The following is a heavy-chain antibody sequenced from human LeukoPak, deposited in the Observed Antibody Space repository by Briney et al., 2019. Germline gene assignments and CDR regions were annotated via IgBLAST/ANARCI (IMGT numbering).Heavy chain of an antibody. D-gene: IGHD4/OR15-4a*01. CDR3: VADLPGTNSPYFDY. CDR1: GFTFSAAW. V-gene: IGHV3-15*01. CDR2: IKSKSNGGIT. J-gene: IGHJ4*02. Sequence: GGSLRLSCAASGFTFSAAWMNWVRQAPGKGLEWVGRIKSKSNGGITDFAVPVRDRFTISRDGSKNTLNLQMDSLRTEDKSVYYCVADLPGTNSPYFDYWGQGTLVTVSS.